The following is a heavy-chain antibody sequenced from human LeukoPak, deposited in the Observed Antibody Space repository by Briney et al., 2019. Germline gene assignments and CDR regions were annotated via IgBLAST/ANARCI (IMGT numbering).Heavy chain of an antibody. J-gene: IGHJ4*02. Sequence: GESLKISCKGSGYSFTSYWIGWVRQMPGKGLEWMGIIYPGDSDTKYSPAFQGQVTISADKSITTAHLQWGSLKASDGAMYFCARGSTDYHFDYWGQGTLVTVSS. CDR2: IYPGDSDT. D-gene: IGHD4-11*01. CDR3: ARGSTDYHFDY. V-gene: IGHV5-51*01. CDR1: GYSFTSYW.